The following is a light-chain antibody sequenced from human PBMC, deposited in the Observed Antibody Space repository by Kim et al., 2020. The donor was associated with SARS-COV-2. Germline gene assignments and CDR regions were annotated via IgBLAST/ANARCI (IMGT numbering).Light chain of an antibody. J-gene: IGLJ2*01. Sequence: APAETARICCGGNNIGSKSVNWYQEKPGQAPVLVIYYDTNRPSGIPERFSASNSGNTASLTISRVEAGDEADYYCQVWDTGSAHVVFGGGTQLTVL. CDR2: YDT. CDR3: QVWDTGSAHVV. V-gene: IGLV3-21*01. CDR1: NIGSKS.